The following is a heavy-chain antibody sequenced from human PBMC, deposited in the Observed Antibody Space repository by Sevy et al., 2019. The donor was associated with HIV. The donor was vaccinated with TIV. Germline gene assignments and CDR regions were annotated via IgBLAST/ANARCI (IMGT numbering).Heavy chain of an antibody. Sequence: GGSLRLSCAASGFIFNDYWMSWVRQAPGKGLEWVANIKQDGSEKYYVDSVKGRFTISRDNAKNSLYLQMNSLRAEDTAVYYCARHVSSPYGDYEGYYFDYWGQGNLVTVSS. V-gene: IGHV3-7*01. D-gene: IGHD4-17*01. J-gene: IGHJ4*02. CDR1: GFIFNDYW. CDR3: ARHVSSPYGDYEGYYFDY. CDR2: IKQDGSEK.